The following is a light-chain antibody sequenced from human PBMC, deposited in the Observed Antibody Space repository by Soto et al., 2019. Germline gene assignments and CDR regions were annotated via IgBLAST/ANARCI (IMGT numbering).Light chain of an antibody. CDR1: QSVSSN. CDR2: GAS. J-gene: IGKJ1*01. CDR3: QQYDQWWT. Sequence: EIVMTQSPATLPVSPGERATLSCRASQSVSSNLAWYQKKPGQGPRLLIYGASTRATGIPARFSGSGSRTEFTLTISSLQSEDFALYYCQQYDQWWTFGQGTRVEIK. V-gene: IGKV3-15*01.